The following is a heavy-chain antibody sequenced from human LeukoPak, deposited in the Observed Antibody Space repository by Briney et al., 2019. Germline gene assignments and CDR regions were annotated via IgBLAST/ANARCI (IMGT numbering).Heavy chain of an antibody. D-gene: IGHD4-11*01. CDR3: ARMLTTAADIDY. CDR1: GGTFSSYA. J-gene: IGHJ4*02. Sequence: ASVKVSCKASGGTFSSYAISWVRQAPGQGLEWMGRIIPILGIANYAQKFQGRVTITADKSTSTAYMELSSLRSEDTAVYYCARMLTTAADIDYWGQGTLVTVSS. CDR2: IIPILGIA. V-gene: IGHV1-69*04.